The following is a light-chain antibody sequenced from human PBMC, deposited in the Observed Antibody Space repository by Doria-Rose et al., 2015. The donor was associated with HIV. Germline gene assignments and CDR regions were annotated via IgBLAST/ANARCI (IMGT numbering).Light chain of an antibody. CDR2: AAS. CDR1: QDISNY. Sequence: AIRMTQSPSSLSASTGDRVTITCQASQDISNYLAWYQQQPGKAPKLLIYAASTLQSGVPSRFSGSGSGTDFTLTISYLQSEDFATYYCQQYYSYPPTFGQGTKVEVK. CDR3: QQYYSYPPT. J-gene: IGKJ1*01. V-gene: IGKV1-8*01.